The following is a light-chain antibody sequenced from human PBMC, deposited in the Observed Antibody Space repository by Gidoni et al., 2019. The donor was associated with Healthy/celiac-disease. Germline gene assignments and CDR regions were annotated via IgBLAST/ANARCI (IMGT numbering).Light chain of an antibody. J-gene: IGLJ1*01. V-gene: IGLV2-14*01. CDR2: EVS. CDR1: SSDVGGYNY. CDR3: SSYTSSSTRV. Sequence: QSALPQPASVSGSPGQSITISCTGTSSDVGGYNYVSWSQQHPGKAPKLRIYEVSNRPSGVSNRFSGSKSGNTAALTISGLQAEDEADYYCSSYTSSSTRVFGTGTKVTVL.